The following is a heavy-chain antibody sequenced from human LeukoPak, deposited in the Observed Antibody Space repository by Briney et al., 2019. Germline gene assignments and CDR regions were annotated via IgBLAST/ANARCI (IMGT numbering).Heavy chain of an antibody. CDR2: IYHSGSGST. CDR1: GGSISSGGHS. D-gene: IGHD3-3*01. V-gene: IGHV4-30-2*01. J-gene: IGHJ6*02. CDR3: ARINDFWSGPTLDV. Sequence: SQTLSLTCTVSGGSISSGGHSWSWIRQPPGKGLEWIGYIYHSGSGSTYYNPFLKSRVTISIDKSKNQFPLKLNSVTAADTAVYYCARINDFWSGPTLDVWGQGTTVTVSS.